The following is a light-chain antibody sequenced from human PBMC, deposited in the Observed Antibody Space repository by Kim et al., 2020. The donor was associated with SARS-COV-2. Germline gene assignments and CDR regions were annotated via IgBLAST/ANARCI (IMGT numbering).Light chain of an antibody. CDR3: QSYDSSLSASV. V-gene: IGLV1-40*02. J-gene: IGLJ3*02. CDR2: GNT. CDR1: SSNIGAGYE. Sequence: QSVVTQPPSVSGAPGQRVTISCTGSSSNIGAGYEVHWYQQLPGTAPKLLIHGNTNRPSGVPDRFSGSKSGTTASLAITGLQAGDEADYYCQSYDSSLSASVFGGGTQLTVL.